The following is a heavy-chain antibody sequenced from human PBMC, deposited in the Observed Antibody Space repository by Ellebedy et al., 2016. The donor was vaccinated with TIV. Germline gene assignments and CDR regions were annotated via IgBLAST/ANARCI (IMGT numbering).Heavy chain of an antibody. D-gene: IGHD3-3*01. CDR1: GFSLKNNA. CDR3: ARKGWVDLESFLDY. J-gene: IGHJ4*02. Sequence: GESLKISCAASGFSLKNNAMSWVRQAPGKGLEWVSEISGSGDKTYSADSVKGRFTISRDNSKNTLYLQMNNLRVEDTAVYYCARKGWVDLESFLDYWGQGVLVTVSP. V-gene: IGHV3-23*01. CDR2: ISGSGDKT.